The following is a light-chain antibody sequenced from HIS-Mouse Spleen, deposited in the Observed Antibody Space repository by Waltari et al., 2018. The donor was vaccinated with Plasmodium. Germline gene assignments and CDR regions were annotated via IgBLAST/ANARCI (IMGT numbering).Light chain of an antibody. CDR3: QAWDSSTAWV. Sequence: SYELTQPPSVSVSPGHTASITCSGDQLGDKYACWYQQKPGQSPGLVIYQDSKRPSGIPERFSGSNSGNTATLTISGTQAMDEADYYCQAWDSSTAWVFGGGTKLTVL. CDR1: QLGDKY. CDR2: QDS. J-gene: IGLJ2*01. V-gene: IGLV3-1*01.